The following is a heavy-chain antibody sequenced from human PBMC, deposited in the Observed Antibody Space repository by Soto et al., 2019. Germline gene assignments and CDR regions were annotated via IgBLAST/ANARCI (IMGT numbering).Heavy chain of an antibody. D-gene: IGHD3-10*01. CDR1: GFIFSTYW. J-gene: IGHJ1*01. CDR2: IKQGGGER. CDR3: ARDSGYFFQL. Sequence: GGSLRLSCAASGFIFSTYWMTWVRQAPGEGLEWVAYIKQGGGERYYVDSVKGRFTVSRDNAENSLFLQMNSLRVEDTAVYYCARDSGYFFQLWGQGTLVTVSS. V-gene: IGHV3-7*05.